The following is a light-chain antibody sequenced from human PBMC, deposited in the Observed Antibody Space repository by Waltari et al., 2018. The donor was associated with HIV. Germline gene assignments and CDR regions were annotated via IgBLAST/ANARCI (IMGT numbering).Light chain of an antibody. J-gene: IGLJ2*01. CDR3: SSYATTNDFYVL. V-gene: IGLV2-8*01. CDR2: EVY. Sequence: GSPGQSVTISCTGTNSDIGNFDYVAWYQQHPGKPPKLIISEVYKRPSGVPNRFSGSKSGNTASLTVSGLQAEDEADYYCSSYATTNDFYVLFGGGTKLTVL. CDR1: NSDIGNFDY.